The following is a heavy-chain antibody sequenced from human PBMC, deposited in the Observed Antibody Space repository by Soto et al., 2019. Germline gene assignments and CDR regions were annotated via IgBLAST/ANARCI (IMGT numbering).Heavy chain of an antibody. J-gene: IGHJ6*02. CDR1: GGSFSGYY. Sequence: SETLSLTCAVYGGSFSGYYWNWIRQPPGKGLEWIGEINHSGSTNYNPSLKSRVTISVDTSKNQFSLRLSSVIAADTAVYYCARGLRFLEWSNIYYHGMDVWGQGTTVTVSS. CDR2: INHSGST. CDR3: ARGLRFLEWSNIYYHGMDV. V-gene: IGHV4-34*01. D-gene: IGHD3-3*01.